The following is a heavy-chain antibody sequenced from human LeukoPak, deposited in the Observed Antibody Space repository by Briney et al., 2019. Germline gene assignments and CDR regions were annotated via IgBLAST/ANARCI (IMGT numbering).Heavy chain of an antibody. CDR1: GFTFSSYA. V-gene: IGHV3-23*01. Sequence: GGSLRLSCAASGFTFSSYAMSWVRQAPGKGLEWVSAISDSGANTYYADSVKGRFTISRDNSKITMYLQMNSLRAEDTAVYNCAKVAYSRMAVTGQRVLDYWGQGTLVTVSS. J-gene: IGHJ4*02. CDR3: AKVAYSRMAVTGQRVLDY. CDR2: ISDSGANT. D-gene: IGHD6-19*01.